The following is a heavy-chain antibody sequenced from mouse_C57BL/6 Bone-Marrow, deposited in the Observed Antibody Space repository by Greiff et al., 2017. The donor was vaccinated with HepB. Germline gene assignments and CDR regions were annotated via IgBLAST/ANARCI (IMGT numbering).Heavy chain of an antibody. Sequence: LQQPGTDLVKPGASLKLSCKASGYTFTSYWMHWVKQRPGQGLEWIGNINPSNGGTNYNEKFKSKATLTVDKSSSTAYMQLSSLTSEDSAVYYCARDYYGSSSGDYFDYWGQGTTLTVSS. CDR3: ARDYYGSSSGDYFDY. D-gene: IGHD1-1*01. V-gene: IGHV1-53*01. CDR2: INPSNGGT. J-gene: IGHJ2*01. CDR1: GYTFTSYW.